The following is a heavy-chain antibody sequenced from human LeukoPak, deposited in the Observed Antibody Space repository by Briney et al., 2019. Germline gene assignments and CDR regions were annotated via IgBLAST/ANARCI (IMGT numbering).Heavy chain of an antibody. V-gene: IGHV1-69*04. CDR3: ARDVPPAYCGGDCYKLNWFDP. Sequence: ASVKVSCKASGGTFSSYAISWVRQAPGQGLEWMGRIIPILGIANYAQKFQGRVTITADKSTSTAYMELSSLRSEDTAVYYCARDVPPAYCGGDCYKLNWFDPWGQGNLVTVSS. CDR1: GGTFSSYA. J-gene: IGHJ5*02. CDR2: IIPILGIA. D-gene: IGHD2-21*01.